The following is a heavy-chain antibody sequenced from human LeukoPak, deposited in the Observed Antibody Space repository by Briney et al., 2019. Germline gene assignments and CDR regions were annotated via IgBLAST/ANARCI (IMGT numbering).Heavy chain of an antibody. V-gene: IGHV5-51*01. Sequence: GGFPKISFKAPGYSLRTCLIGWVRQIAGKGVEWVGILYPDDSDTRYSPSFQGQVTISADKSISSAYLPWRSLKASNTAMYYCARLVGMTTFVDYWGQGTLVIVSS. CDR2: LYPDDSDT. D-gene: IGHD3-16*01. CDR1: GYSLRTCL. CDR3: ARLVGMTTFVDY. J-gene: IGHJ4*02.